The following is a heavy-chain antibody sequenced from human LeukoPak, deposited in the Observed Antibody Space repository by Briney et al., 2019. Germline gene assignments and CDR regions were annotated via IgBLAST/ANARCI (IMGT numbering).Heavy chain of an antibody. D-gene: IGHD2-15*01. CDR2: IYSGGST. J-gene: IGHJ3*02. Sequence: GGSLRLSCAASGFTFSSYAMSWVRQPPGKGLGWVSVIYSGGSTYYADSVKGRFTISRDNSKNTLYLQMNSLRAEDTAVYYCARVQRWSNAFDIWGQGTMVTVSS. V-gene: IGHV3-53*01. CDR3: ARVQRWSNAFDI. CDR1: GFTFSSYA.